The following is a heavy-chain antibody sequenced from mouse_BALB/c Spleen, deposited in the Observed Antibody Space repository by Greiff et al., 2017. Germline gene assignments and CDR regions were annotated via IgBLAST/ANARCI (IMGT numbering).Heavy chain of an antibody. CDR1: GFTFTDYY. Sequence: EVKLQESGGGLVQPGGSLRLSCATSGFTFTDYYMSWVRQPPGKALEWLGFIRNKANGYTTEYSASVKGRFTISRDNSQSILYLQMNTLRAEDSATYYCARDMTTAGFAYWGQGTLVTVSA. CDR3: ARDMTTAGFAY. J-gene: IGHJ3*01. CDR2: IRNKANGYTT. V-gene: IGHV7-3*02. D-gene: IGHD1-2*01.